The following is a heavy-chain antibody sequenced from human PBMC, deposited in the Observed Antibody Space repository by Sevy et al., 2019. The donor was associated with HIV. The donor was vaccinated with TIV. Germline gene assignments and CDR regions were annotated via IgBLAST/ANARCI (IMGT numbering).Heavy chain of an antibody. Sequence: GGSLRLSCAASGFTFSSYAMSWVRQAPGKGLEWVSAISGSGGSTFYADSVKGRFTISRDNSKNTLYLQMNSLRAEDTAVYYCAKDAFYGDYVNYYYYYMDVWGKGTTVTVSS. D-gene: IGHD4-17*01. J-gene: IGHJ6*03. CDR3: AKDAFYGDYVNYYYYYMDV. CDR1: GFTFSSYA. V-gene: IGHV3-23*01. CDR2: ISGSGGST.